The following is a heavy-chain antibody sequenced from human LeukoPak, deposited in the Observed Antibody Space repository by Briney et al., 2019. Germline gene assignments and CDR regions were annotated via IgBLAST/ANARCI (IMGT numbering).Heavy chain of an antibody. J-gene: IGHJ4*02. D-gene: IGHD2/OR15-2a*01. Sequence: GGSLRLSCAAPGFTFSSYAMHWVRQAPGKGLDPVAVISYDGSNKYYADSVKGRFTISRDNSKNTLYLQMNSLRAEDTAVYYCAKDSAKKYDDYWGQGTLVTVSS. V-gene: IGHV3-30*04. CDR2: ISYDGSNK. CDR1: GFTFSSYA. CDR3: AKDSAKKYDDY.